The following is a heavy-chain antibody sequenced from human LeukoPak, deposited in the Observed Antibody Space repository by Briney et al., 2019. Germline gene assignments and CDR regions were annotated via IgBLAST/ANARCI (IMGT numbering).Heavy chain of an antibody. V-gene: IGHV3-23*01. CDR2: ISGSGGGT. D-gene: IGHD2-15*01. J-gene: IGHJ4*02. CDR3: AREGEYCSGGSCYYFDY. CDR1: GFTVSTSA. Sequence: GGSLRLSCAAAGFTVSTSAMSWVRQAPGKGLEWVSGISGSGGGTYYADSVKGRFTISRDNAKNSLYLQMNSLRAEDTAVYYCAREGEYCSGGSCYYFDYWGQGTLVTVSS.